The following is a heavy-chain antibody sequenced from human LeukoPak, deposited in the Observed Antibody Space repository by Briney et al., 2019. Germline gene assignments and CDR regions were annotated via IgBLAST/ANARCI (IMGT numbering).Heavy chain of an antibody. CDR1: GFTFSSYS. CDR3: AKDGGYDSSTNDAFDI. Sequence: GGSLRLSCAASGFTFSSYSMNWVRQAPGKGLEWVSAISGSGGSTYYADSVKGRFTISRDNSKNTLYLQMNSLRAEDTAIHYCAKDGGYDSSTNDAFDIWGQGTMVTVSS. J-gene: IGHJ3*02. CDR2: ISGSGGST. V-gene: IGHV3-23*01. D-gene: IGHD3-22*01.